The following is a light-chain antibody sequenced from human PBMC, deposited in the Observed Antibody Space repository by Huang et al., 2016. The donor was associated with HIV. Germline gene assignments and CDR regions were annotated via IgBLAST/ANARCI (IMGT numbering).Light chain of an antibody. Sequence: EVVMTQSPASLPVTLGQPASMSCRSSHSLEHHDGNRYLNWFHLSPGQTPRRLLYKVSQRDSGVPDRLVGGGSGTEFSLTISRVEAEDIVFYYCMQGTHWPPVTFGQGTRLEIK. J-gene: IGKJ5*01. V-gene: IGKV2-30*02. CDR1: HSLEHHDGNRY. CDR3: MQGTHWPPVT. CDR2: KVS.